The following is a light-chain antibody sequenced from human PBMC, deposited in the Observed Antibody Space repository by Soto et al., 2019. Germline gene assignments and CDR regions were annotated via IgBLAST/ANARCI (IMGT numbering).Light chain of an antibody. Sequence: QSVLSQPPSASWTPGQRVTISFSGSISNIGSNTLSWYQQFPGTAPKLLIYFNIQRPSGVPDRFSGSKSGTSASLAISWLKSEDEADYYCAAWDDSMNGYVFATWTKVPVL. J-gene: IGLJ1*01. CDR3: AAWDDSMNGYV. CDR2: FNI. CDR1: ISNIGSNT. V-gene: IGLV1-44*01.